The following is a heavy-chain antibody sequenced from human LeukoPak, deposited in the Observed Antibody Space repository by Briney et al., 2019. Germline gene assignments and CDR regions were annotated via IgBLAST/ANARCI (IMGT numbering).Heavy chain of an antibody. D-gene: IGHD2-15*01. Sequence: SETLSLTCTVSGGSISSSSYYWGWIRQPPGKGLEWVGSIYYSGSTYYNPSLKSRVTISVDTSKNQFSLKLSSVTAADTAVYYCARLLRGKLLLDYWGQGTLVTVSS. CDR1: GGSISSSSYY. V-gene: IGHV4-39*01. CDR2: IYYSGST. CDR3: ARLLRGKLLLDY. J-gene: IGHJ4*02.